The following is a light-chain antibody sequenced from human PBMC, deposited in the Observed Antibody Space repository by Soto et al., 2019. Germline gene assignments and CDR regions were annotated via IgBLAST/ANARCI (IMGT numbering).Light chain of an antibody. V-gene: IGLV1-40*01. Sequence: QSVLTQPPSVSGAPGQRVTISCTGSRSNIGAGYDVHWYQQLPGTAPKLLIYGNSNRPSGVPDRFSGSKSGTSASLAITGLQAEDEADDYCQSYNSSLSGYVVFGGGTKLTV. CDR2: GNS. CDR1: RSNIGAGYD. CDR3: QSYNSSLSGYVV. J-gene: IGLJ2*01.